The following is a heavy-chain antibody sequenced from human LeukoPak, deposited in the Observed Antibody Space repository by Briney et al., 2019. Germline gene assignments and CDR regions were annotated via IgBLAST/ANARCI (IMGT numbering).Heavy chain of an antibody. CDR2: IHYSGST. Sequence: SETLSLTCTVSGGSISSSSYYWGWIRQPPGKGLEWIGSIHYSGSTYYNPSLKSRVTISVDTSKNQFFLRLISVTAADMAVYYCARLFWSGYYSDYWGQGTLVTVSS. CDR3: ARLFWSGYYSDY. V-gene: IGHV4-39*01. D-gene: IGHD3-3*01. J-gene: IGHJ4*02. CDR1: GGSISSSSYY.